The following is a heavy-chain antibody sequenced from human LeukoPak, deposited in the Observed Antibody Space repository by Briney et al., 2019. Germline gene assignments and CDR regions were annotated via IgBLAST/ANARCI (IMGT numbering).Heavy chain of an antibody. CDR1: GYSISSGYY. CDR2: IYYSGST. V-gene: IGHV4-61*01. Sequence: PSETLSLTCAVSGYSISSGYYWGWIRQPPGKGLEWIGYIYYSGSTNYNPSLKSRVTISVDTSKNQFSLKLSSVTAADTAVYYCARDPSYHGGYFDYWGQGTLVTVSS. CDR3: ARDPSYHGGYFDY. J-gene: IGHJ4*02. D-gene: IGHD2-2*01.